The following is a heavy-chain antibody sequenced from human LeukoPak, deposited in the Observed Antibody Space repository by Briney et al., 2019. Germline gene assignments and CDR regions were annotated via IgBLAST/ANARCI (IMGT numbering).Heavy chain of an antibody. CDR2: INTGGST. J-gene: IGHJ4*02. Sequence: GGSLRLSCAASGFSVSSNYISWVRQAPGKGLEWVSFINTGGSTYYADSVKGRFTISRDNSRNTLYLQMNSLRAEDTAVYYCAREGDGYNSPPFDYWGQGILVTVSS. CDR1: GFSVSSNY. D-gene: IGHD5-24*01. V-gene: IGHV3-66*01. CDR3: AREGDGYNSPPFDY.